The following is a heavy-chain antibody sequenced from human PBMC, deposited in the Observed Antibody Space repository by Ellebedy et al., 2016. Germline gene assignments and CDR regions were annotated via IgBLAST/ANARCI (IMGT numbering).Heavy chain of an antibody. Sequence: SETLSPTCTVSGGSISSYYWSWIRQPPGKGLEWIGYIYYSGSTNYNPSLKSRVTISVDTSKNQFSLKLSSVTAADTAVYYCARKVRELKRDWYFDLWGRGTLVTVSS. CDR3: ARKVRELKRDWYFDL. D-gene: IGHD1-7*01. J-gene: IGHJ2*01. CDR1: GGSISSYY. V-gene: IGHV4-59*12. CDR2: IYYSGST.